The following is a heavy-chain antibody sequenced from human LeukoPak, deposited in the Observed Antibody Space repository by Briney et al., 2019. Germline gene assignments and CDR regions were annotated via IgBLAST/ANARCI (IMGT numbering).Heavy chain of an antibody. CDR2: FHYSGSN. J-gene: IGHJ4*02. CDR1: GGSISRYY. CDR3: AARGGYDSSGYYSDH. Sequence: PSETLSLTCTVSGGSISRYYWSWIRQPPGKALEWIGYFHYSGSNNYNPSLKSRVTISVDTSKNQFSLKLSSVTAADTAVYYCAARGGYDSSGYYSDHWGQGTLVTVSS. V-gene: IGHV4-59*01. D-gene: IGHD3-22*01.